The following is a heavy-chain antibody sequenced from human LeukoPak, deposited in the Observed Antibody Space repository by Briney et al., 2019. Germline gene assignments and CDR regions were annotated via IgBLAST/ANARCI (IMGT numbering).Heavy chain of an antibody. CDR2: INHSGST. CDR1: GFTFSSYW. CDR3: ARGPYSSRHFDY. J-gene: IGHJ4*02. D-gene: IGHD6-13*01. Sequence: PGGSLRLSCAGSGFTFSSYWMSWVRQPPGKGLEWIGEINHSGSTNYNPSLKSRVTISVDTSKNQFSLKLSSVTAADTAVYYCARGPYSSRHFDYWGQGTLVTVSS. V-gene: IGHV4-34*01.